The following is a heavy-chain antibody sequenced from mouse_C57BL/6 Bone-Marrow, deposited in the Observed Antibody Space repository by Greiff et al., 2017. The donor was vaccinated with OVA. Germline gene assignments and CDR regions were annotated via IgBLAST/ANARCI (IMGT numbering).Heavy chain of an antibody. Sequence: VMLVESGAELARPGASVKMSCKASGYTFTSYTMHWVKQRPGQGLEWIGYINPSSGYTKYNQKFKDKATLTADKSSSTAYMQLSSLTSEDSAVYYCARTTTVDYFDYWGQGTTLTVSS. CDR3: ARTTTVDYFDY. D-gene: IGHD1-1*01. J-gene: IGHJ2*01. CDR1: GYTFTSYT. CDR2: INPSSGYT. V-gene: IGHV1-4*01.